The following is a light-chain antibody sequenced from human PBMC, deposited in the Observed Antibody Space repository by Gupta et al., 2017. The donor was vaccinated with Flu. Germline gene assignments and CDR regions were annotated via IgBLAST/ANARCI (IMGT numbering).Light chain of an antibody. Sequence: PSSLSAVVGDRVTITGRASQSVSDWLAWYQQKPGKAPKILIKQASNLESGVPSRFSGSGSGTELTLTISSLQPDDFATYYWQQYSNNVLTFGGGTKVEIK. CDR1: QSVSDW. CDR3: QQYSNNVLT. CDR2: QAS. V-gene: IGKV1-5*03. J-gene: IGKJ4*01.